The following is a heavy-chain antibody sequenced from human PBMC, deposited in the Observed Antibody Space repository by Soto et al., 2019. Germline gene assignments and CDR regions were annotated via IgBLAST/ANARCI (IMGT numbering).Heavy chain of an antibody. CDR3: GLDSGDGIWS. CDR1: GFTFSSYS. CDR2: SSSNGGTK. D-gene: IGHD2-15*01. Sequence: EVQLVESGGGLVQHGGSLRLSCAASGFTFSSYSLHWVRQAPGKGLEYVSASSSNGGTKSYANSVKGRFTIYRDNSKNRLDLQMGSLRAEDMTVYYSGLDSGDGIWSWGQGTLVTVSS. V-gene: IGHV3-64*01. J-gene: IGHJ4*02.